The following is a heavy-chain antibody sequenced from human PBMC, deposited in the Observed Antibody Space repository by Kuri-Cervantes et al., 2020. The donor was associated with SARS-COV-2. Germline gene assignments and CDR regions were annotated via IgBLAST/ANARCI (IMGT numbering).Heavy chain of an antibody. CDR1: GYSFSAYH. CDR2: ISAYNGDA. J-gene: IGHJ5*02. CDR3: ARVVVASYHWFDP. V-gene: IGHV1-18*04. D-gene: IGHD2-15*01. Sequence: ASVKVSCKASGYSFSAYHLHWVRQAPGQGLEWMGWISAYNGDAHYAQKVQGRVTMTMDTSTSTGYMELRSLTYDDTAVYYCARVVVASYHWFDPWGQGTLVTVSS.